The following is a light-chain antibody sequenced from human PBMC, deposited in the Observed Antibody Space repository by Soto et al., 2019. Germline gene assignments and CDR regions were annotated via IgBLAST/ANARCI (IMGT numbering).Light chain of an antibody. CDR2: DAS. CDR1: QTITRW. J-gene: IGKJ1*01. V-gene: IGKV1-5*01. CDR3: QQYNSYPWA. Sequence: IQMTQSPSTMSASVGYRVTITCRASQTITRWMAWYQPKPGKAPNTLIYDASTLESGVPSRFSGSRSGTEFTLTLSRLQTDDFATYDGQQYNSYPWAFGQGTKVDIK.